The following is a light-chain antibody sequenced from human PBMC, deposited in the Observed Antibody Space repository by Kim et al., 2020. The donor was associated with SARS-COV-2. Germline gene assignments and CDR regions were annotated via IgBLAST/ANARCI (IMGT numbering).Light chain of an antibody. CDR3: QQSNASPWT. CDR2: KTS. Sequence: VSLGDRVTITGRASQNINNWLACYQQKPGTAPNLMINKTSSAKSGGPSMFSGSGSRTQFTITISSLHPEDLATYCCQQSNASPWTFGQGTKVDIK. J-gene: IGKJ1*01. V-gene: IGKV1-5*03. CDR1: QNINNW.